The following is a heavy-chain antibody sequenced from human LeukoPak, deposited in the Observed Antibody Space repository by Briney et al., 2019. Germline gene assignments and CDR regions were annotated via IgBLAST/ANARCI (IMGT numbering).Heavy chain of an antibody. J-gene: IGHJ4*02. CDR1: GCTFSSYA. D-gene: IGHD2-21*02. CDR2: IIPIFGTA. CDR3: AREGYCCGDCYAYYFDY. Sequence: SVKVSCKASGCTFSSYAISWVRQAPGQGLEWMGGIIPIFGTANYAQKFQGRVTITAGESTSTAYMELSSLRSEDTAVYYCAREGYCCGDCYAYYFDYWGQGTLVTVSS. V-gene: IGHV1-69*01.